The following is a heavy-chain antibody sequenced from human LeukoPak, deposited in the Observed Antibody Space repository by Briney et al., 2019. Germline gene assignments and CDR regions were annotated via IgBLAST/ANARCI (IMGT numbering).Heavy chain of an antibody. CDR2: ISAYSGNT. D-gene: IGHD6-13*01. V-gene: IGHV1-18*01. Sequence: ASVKVSCKASGYTFTSYGISWVRQAPGQGLEWMGWISAYSGNTNYAQKLQGRVTMTTDTSTSTAYMELRSLGSDDTAVYYCARVRYSSSWYKEGFDPWGQGTLVTVSS. J-gene: IGHJ5*02. CDR3: ARVRYSSSWYKEGFDP. CDR1: GYTFTSYG.